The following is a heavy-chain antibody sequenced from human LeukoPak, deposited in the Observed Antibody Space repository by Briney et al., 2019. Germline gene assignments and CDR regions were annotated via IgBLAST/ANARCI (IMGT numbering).Heavy chain of an antibody. Sequence: GGSLRLSCAASGFTFSSYAMHWVRQAPGKGLEWVAVISYDGSNKYYADSVKGRFTISRDNSKNTLYLQMNSLRAEDTAVYYCARDPGYSYGLSWGQGTLVTVSS. CDR1: GFTFSSYA. CDR2: ISYDGSNK. CDR3: ARDPGYSYGLS. V-gene: IGHV3-30-3*01. J-gene: IGHJ5*02. D-gene: IGHD5-18*01.